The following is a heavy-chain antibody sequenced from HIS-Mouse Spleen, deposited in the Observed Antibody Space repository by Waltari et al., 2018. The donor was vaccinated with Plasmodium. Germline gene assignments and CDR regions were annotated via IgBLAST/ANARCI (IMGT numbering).Heavy chain of an antibody. Sequence: QVQLQESGPGLVKPSETLSLTCTVSGGSISSYYWSWIRQPPGKGRAWIGYIFYSGSTNSNPSRKSRVTISVDTSKNQFSLKLSSVTAADTAVYYCARLYLITGTTSALDIWGQGTMVTVSS. J-gene: IGHJ3*02. CDR3: ARLYLITGTTSALDI. CDR1: GGSISSYY. D-gene: IGHD1-7*01. CDR2: IFYSGST. V-gene: IGHV4-59*08.